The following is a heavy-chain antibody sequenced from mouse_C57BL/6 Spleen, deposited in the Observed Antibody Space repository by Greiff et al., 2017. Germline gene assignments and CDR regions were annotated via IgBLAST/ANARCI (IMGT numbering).Heavy chain of an antibody. Sequence: VKLMESGAELVKPGASVKISCKASGYAFSSYWMNWVKQRPGKGLEWIGQIYPGDGDTNYNGKFKGKATLTADKSSSTAYMQLSSLTSEDSAVYFCASLGGYDRYYAMDDWGQGTSVTVSS. J-gene: IGHJ4*01. CDR1: GYAFSSYW. CDR2: IYPGDGDT. D-gene: IGHD2-2*01. V-gene: IGHV1-80*01. CDR3: ASLGGYDRYYAMDD.